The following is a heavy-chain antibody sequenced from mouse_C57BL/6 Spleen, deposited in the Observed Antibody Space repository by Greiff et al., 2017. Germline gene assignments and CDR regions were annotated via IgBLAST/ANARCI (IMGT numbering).Heavy chain of an antibody. V-gene: IGHV1-50*01. Sequence: QVQLQQPGAELVKPGASVKLSCKASGYTFTSYWMQWVKQRPGQGLEWIGEIDPSDNYTNYNQKFKGKATLTVDTTSSTAYMQLSSLTSEDSAVYYCSRLGLTTAQAPWFGYWGQGALVTVSA. CDR1: GYTFTSYW. D-gene: IGHD3-2*02. CDR3: SRLGLTTAQAPWFGY. CDR2: IDPSDNYT. J-gene: IGHJ3*01.